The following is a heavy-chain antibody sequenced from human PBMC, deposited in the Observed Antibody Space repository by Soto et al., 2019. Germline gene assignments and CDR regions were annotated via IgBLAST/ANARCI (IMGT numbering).Heavy chain of an antibody. CDR2: IWYDGSNK. CDR1: GFTFSSYG. D-gene: IGHD4-17*01. V-gene: IGHV3-33*01. CDR3: ARADYAPPFDY. Sequence: GWSLRLSCAASGFTFSSYGMHWVRQAPGKGLEWVAVIWYDGSNKYYADSVKGRFTISRDNSKNTLYLQMNSLRAEDTAVYYCARADYAPPFDYWGQGTLATVSS. J-gene: IGHJ4*02.